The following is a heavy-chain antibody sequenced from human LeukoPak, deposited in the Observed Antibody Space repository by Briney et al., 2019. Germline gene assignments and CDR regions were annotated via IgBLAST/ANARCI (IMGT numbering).Heavy chain of an antibody. CDR1: GFTFSHAW. J-gene: IGHJ4*02. D-gene: IGHD3-10*01. V-gene: IGHV3-15*01. Sequence: KTGGSLRLSCAASGFTFSHAWMSWVRQAPGKGLEWVGRVKSKTDGGTTDYAAPVKGRFTISRDDSKSTLYLQMNSLKTEDTAVYYCTIPFTMVRGVIPGYWGQGTLVTVSS. CDR3: TIPFTMVRGVIPGY. CDR2: VKSKTDGGTT.